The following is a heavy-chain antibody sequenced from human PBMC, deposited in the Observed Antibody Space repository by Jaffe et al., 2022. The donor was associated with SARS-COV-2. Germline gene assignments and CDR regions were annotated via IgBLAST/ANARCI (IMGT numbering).Heavy chain of an antibody. CDR3: ARGRQASGYDS. Sequence: QVQLQESDPGLVKPSETLSLTCTVFGSSINSGYYWGWIRQTPGTGLEWIANIFHSGTSYYNPSLKSRVIISIDTSKNQFSLKLNSVSVADTAVYYCARGRQASGYDSWGQGTLVTVSS. CDR2: IFHSGTS. CDR1: GSSINSGYY. V-gene: IGHV4-38-2*02. J-gene: IGHJ5*02. D-gene: IGHD5-12*01.